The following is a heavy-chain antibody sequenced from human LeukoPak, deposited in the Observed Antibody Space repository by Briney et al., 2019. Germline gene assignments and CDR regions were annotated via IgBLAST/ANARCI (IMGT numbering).Heavy chain of an antibody. J-gene: IGHJ4*02. Sequence: SVKVSCRASGYTFTSYGISWVRQAPGQGLEWMGWVSAYNGNTKYEQKLQGRVTMTTDKSTSTAYMELRSLRSDDTAVYYCARAGGDSLFDYWGQGTLVTVSS. CDR2: VSAYNGNT. V-gene: IGHV1-18*01. D-gene: IGHD3-22*01. CDR1: GYTFTSYG. CDR3: ARAGGDSLFDY.